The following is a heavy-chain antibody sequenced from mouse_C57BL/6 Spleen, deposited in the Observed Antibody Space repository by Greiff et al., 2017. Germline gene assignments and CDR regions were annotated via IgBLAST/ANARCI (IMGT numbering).Heavy chain of an antibody. CDR3: AREYDTGGYFEC. V-gene: IGHV1-52*01. CDR2: IDPSDSET. CDR1: GYTFTSYW. Sequence: VQLQQPGAELVRPGSSVKLSCKASGYTFTSYWLHWVKQRPIQGLEWIGNIDPSDSETHSNQTFKDKATLTVDKSSSTANMQIRRLTSEDSAVEYYAREYDTGGYFECWGQGTTLTVS. J-gene: IGHJ2*01. D-gene: IGHD2-10*02.